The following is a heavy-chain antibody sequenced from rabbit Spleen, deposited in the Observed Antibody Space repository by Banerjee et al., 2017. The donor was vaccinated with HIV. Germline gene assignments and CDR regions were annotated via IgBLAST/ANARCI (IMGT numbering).Heavy chain of an antibody. CDR2: IYAGSSGST. V-gene: IGHV1S45*01. CDR3: ARSTYGYDDYADLYYAAMDL. D-gene: IGHD6-1*01. Sequence: QEQLEESGGDLVKPGASLTLTCTVSGFSFSSSYWICWFRQAPGKGLEWIACIYAGSSGSTYYASWAKGRFTISKTSSTTLTLQMTSLTAADTATYFCARSTYGYDDYADLYYAAMDLWGQVTLVTV. J-gene: IGHJ6*01. CDR1: GFSFSSSYW.